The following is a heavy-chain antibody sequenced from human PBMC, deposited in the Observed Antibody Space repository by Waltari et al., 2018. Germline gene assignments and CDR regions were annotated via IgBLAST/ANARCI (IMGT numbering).Heavy chain of an antibody. D-gene: IGHD5-12*01. CDR1: GYTFTGYY. J-gene: IGHJ4*02. V-gene: IGHV1-2*06. CDR2: INPTSGGT. CDR3: ATVRDGYNQS. Sequence: QVQLVQSGAEVKKPGASVKVSCKASGYTFTGYYMHWVRQAPGQGLEWMGRINPTSGGTTYAQKFQGRVTMTRDTSISTAYMELSRLRSDDTAVYYCATVRDGYNQSWGQGTLVTVSS.